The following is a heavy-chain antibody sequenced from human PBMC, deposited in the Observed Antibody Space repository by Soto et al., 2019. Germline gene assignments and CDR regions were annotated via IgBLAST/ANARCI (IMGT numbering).Heavy chain of an antibody. CDR1: GYTFTSYG. J-gene: IGHJ5*02. CDR3: ARDVVDTAMVSSDWFDP. CDR2: ISAYNGNT. V-gene: IGHV1-18*01. Sequence: ASVTVSCKASGYTFTSYGISWVRQAPGQGLEWMGWISAYNGNTNYAQKLQGRVTMTTDTSTSTAYMELRSLGSDDTAVYYCARDVVDTAMVSSDWFDPWGQGTLVTVSS. D-gene: IGHD5-18*01.